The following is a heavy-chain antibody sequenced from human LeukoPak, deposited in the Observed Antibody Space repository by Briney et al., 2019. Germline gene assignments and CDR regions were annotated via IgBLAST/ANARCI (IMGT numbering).Heavy chain of an antibody. Sequence: GGSLRLSCAASGFTVSSNYMSWVRQAPGKGLEWVSVIYSGGSTYYADSVKGRFTISRDNSKSTLYLQMNSLRAEDTAVYYCARVVMVRGALYYYYMDVWGKGTTVTVSS. CDR2: IYSGGST. J-gene: IGHJ6*03. D-gene: IGHD3-10*01. V-gene: IGHV3-53*01. CDR1: GFTVSSNY. CDR3: ARVVMVRGALYYYYMDV.